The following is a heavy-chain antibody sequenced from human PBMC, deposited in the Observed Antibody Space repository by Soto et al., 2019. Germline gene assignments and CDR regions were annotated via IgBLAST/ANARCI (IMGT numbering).Heavy chain of an antibody. V-gene: IGHV1-18*01. CDR3: ACMNDYDFWSGYPVHAPSMSFDY. Sequence: ASVKVSCKASGYTFTSYGISWVRQAPGQGLEWMGWISAYNGNTNYAQKLQGRVTMTTDTSTSTAYMELRSLRSDDTAVYYCACMNDYDFWSGYPVHAPSMSFDYWGQGTLVTVSS. CDR2: ISAYNGNT. CDR1: GYTFTSYG. J-gene: IGHJ4*02. D-gene: IGHD3-3*01.